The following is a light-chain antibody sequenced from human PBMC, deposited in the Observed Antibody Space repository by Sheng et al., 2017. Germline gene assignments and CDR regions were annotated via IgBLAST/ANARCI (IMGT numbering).Light chain of an antibody. V-gene: IGKV1-16*02. CDR3: QQYFRYPST. CDR1: QGISTY. Sequence: DIQMTQSPSSLSASIGDRVTIICRASQGISTYVAWFQQKPGKAPKPLIYAASSLQGGVPSKFSGSGSGTDFTLTISDLQPEDFATYFCQQYFRYPSTFGRRHQRWRS. J-gene: IGKJ4*01. CDR2: AAS.